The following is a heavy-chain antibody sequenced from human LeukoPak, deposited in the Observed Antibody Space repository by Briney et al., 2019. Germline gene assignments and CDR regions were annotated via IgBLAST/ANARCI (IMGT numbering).Heavy chain of an antibody. D-gene: IGHD3-16*01. V-gene: IGHV4-61*01. CDR2: IYYSGYT. Sequence: SETLSLTCTVSGDSISSSSYYWSWIRQPPGKGLEYIGYIYYSGYTNYNPSLKSRVTISVDTSKNQFSLKLSSVTAADTAVYYCARETSQKGAHYMDVWGKGTTVTISS. CDR1: GDSISSSSYY. CDR3: ARETSQKGAHYMDV. J-gene: IGHJ6*03.